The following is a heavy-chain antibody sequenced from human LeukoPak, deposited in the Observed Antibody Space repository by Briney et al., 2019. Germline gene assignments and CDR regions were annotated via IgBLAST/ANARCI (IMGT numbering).Heavy chain of an antibody. D-gene: IGHD3-22*01. CDR1: GFVVSTNY. Sequence: GGSLRLSCVASGFVVSTNYFSWVRQAPGKGLEWVSVIYSGGTPYYADSVKGRFTISRDISKNTLHLQMDSLRAEDTAVYYCTTESVRSQGYYFDSSAYDYWGQGTLVTVSS. J-gene: IGHJ4*02. CDR3: TTESVRSQGYYFDSSAYDY. V-gene: IGHV3-53*01. CDR2: IYSGGTP.